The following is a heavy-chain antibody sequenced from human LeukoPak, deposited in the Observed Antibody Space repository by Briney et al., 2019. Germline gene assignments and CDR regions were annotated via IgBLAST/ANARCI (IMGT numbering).Heavy chain of an antibody. J-gene: IGHJ4*02. CDR2: IYTSGST. V-gene: IGHV4-61*02. Sequence: PSETLSLTCTVSGGSISSCSYYWRWIRQPAGKGLEWIGRIYTSGSTNYNPSLKSRVTISVDTSKNQFSLKLSSVTAADTAVYYCAREGVYYYDSSGYYYYFDYWGQGTLVTVSS. CDR3: AREGVYYYDSSGYYYYFDY. D-gene: IGHD3-22*01. CDR1: GGSISSCSYY.